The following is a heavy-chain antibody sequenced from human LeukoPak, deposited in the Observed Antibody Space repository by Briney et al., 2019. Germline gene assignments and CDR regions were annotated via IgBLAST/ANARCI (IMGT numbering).Heavy chain of an antibody. V-gene: IGHV3-23*01. D-gene: IGHD1-26*01. CDR3: AEDQSRVGASDPFDS. Sequence: PGGSLRLSCAASGFTFTNCAMTWVRQAPGKGLEWVSSISGSGASTYYADSVRGRFTISRDNSKNTVYLQMNGLSVEDTALYYCAEDQSRVGASDPFDSWGQGTQVTVSS. J-gene: IGHJ5*01. CDR1: GFTFTNCA. CDR2: ISGSGAST.